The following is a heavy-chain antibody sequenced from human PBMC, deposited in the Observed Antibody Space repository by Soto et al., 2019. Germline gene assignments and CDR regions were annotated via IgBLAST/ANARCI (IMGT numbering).Heavy chain of an antibody. V-gene: IGHV3-30-3*01. CDR3: ARVGTRAVTRIVELNFQH. J-gene: IGHJ1*01. D-gene: IGHD3-22*01. CDR2: ISYDGSNK. Sequence: QVQLVESGGGVVQPGRSLRLSCAASGFTFSSYAMHWVRQAPGKGLEWVAVISYDGSNKYYADSVKGRFTISRDNSKNTXXLQMNSLRAEDTAVYYCARVGTRAVTRIVELNFQHWGQGTLVTVSS. CDR1: GFTFSSYA.